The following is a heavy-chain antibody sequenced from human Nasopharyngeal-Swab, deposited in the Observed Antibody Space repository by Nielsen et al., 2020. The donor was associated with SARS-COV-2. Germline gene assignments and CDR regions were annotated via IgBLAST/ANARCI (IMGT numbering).Heavy chain of an antibody. CDR1: GFTFSSYW. J-gene: IGHJ3*02. CDR2: IKQDGSEK. D-gene: IGHD3-9*01. Sequence: GESLKISCAASGFTFSSYWMSWVRQAPGKGLEWVANIKQDGSEKYYVDSVKGRFTISRDNAKNSLYLQMNSLRAEDTAVYHCASEPVRYFDPMGAFDIWGQGTMVTVSS. CDR3: ASEPVRYFDPMGAFDI. V-gene: IGHV3-7*03.